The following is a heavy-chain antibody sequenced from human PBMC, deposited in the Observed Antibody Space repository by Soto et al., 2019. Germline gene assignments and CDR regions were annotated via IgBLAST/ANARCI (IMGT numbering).Heavy chain of an antibody. CDR2: ISTYSGDT. J-gene: IGHJ5*02. CDR3: ARHHGPTTSENWFGP. CDR1: GYTFFTYD. Sequence: QVHLVQSGVEVKTPGASVKVSCQASGYTFFTYDISWVRQAPGQGREWMGWISTYSGDTKYAQKFQGRVTMTTVTSTTTSYLELRSLRSDDTAVYYCARHHGPTTSENWFGPRGQGTLVTVSS. V-gene: IGHV1-18*01. D-gene: IGHD5-12*01.